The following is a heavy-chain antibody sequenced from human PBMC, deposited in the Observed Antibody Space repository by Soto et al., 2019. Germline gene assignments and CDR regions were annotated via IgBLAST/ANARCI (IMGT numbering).Heavy chain of an antibody. CDR3: AGYGGNSV. Sequence: EVQLVESGGGLTQPGGSLRLSCAVSGFTVGSNHVTWVRQATGKGLQWVSAIYNDGSTYYADSVKGRFTISRDNSKNAVVLQMNSLRAEDTAVYFCAGYGGNSVWGQGTLVTVSS. V-gene: IGHV3-53*01. J-gene: IGHJ4*02. D-gene: IGHD4-17*01. CDR1: GFTVGSNH. CDR2: IYNDGST.